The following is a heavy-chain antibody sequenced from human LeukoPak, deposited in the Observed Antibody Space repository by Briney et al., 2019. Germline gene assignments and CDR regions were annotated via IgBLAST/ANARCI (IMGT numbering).Heavy chain of an antibody. V-gene: IGHV3-23*03. J-gene: IGHJ4*02. CDR3: AKAPVTTCRGAYCYPFDY. D-gene: IGHD2-21*01. Sequence: GGSLRLSCAASGFPFSSYAMSWVRQAPGKGLEWVSVIYSGGSTYYADSVKGRFTISRDSSKNTLFLQMNRLRPEDAAVYYCAKAPVTTCRGAYCYPFDYWGQGTLVTVSS. CDR1: GFPFSSYA. CDR2: IYSGGST.